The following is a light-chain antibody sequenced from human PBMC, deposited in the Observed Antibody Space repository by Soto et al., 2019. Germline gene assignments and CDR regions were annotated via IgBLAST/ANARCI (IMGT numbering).Light chain of an antibody. CDR1: QSVSSY. Sequence: EIVLTQSPATLSLFPWEIATLSCRASQSVSSYFAWYQQKPGRAPRLLIIDAANRVTGIPARFSCSGAGTNFTLPNSSLEHADDAVSYCQQRSNWPPTTFGQGTRLEI. CDR3: QQRSNWPPTT. V-gene: IGKV3-11*01. CDR2: DAA. J-gene: IGKJ5*01.